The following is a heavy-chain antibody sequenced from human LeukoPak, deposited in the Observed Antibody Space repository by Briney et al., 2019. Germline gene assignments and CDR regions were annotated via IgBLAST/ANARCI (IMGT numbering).Heavy chain of an antibody. J-gene: IGHJ3*02. CDR1: GFTFSDYT. CDR2: ISRGGTYK. V-gene: IGHV3-21*01. CDR3: ARPTTVTTISADAFDI. D-gene: IGHD4-17*01. Sequence: PGGSLRLSCAASGFTFSDYTMNWVRQAPGKGLEWVSSISRGGTYKYYADSVKGRFTISRDNAQNSLYLQMNSLRAEDSSVYYCARPTTVTTISADAFDIWGQGTMVTVSS.